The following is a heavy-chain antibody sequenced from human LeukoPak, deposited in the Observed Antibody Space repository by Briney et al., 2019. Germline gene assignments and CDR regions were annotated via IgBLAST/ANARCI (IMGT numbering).Heavy chain of an antibody. Sequence: ASVKVSCKASGYTFTSYAMNWVRQAPGQGLEWMGWINTNTGNPTYAQDFTGRFVFSLDTSVSTAYLQISSLKAEDTAVYYCAREEVGYCSGGSCSTFDPWGQGTLVTVSS. CDR2: INTNTGNP. CDR1: GYTFTSYA. D-gene: IGHD2-15*01. V-gene: IGHV7-4-1*02. J-gene: IGHJ5*02. CDR3: AREEVGYCSGGSCSTFDP.